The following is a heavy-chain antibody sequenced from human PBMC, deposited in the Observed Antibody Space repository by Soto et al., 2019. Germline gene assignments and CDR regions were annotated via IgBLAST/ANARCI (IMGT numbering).Heavy chain of an antibody. J-gene: IGHJ4*02. CDR3: ARDPSRYAIRLPSYFDY. Sequence: GGSLRLSCAASGFTFSSYSMNWVRQAPGKGLEWVSYISSSSSTIYYADSVKGRFTISRDNAKNSLYLQMNSLRAEDTAVYYCARDPSRYAIRLPSYFDYWGQGTLVTVSS. CDR2: ISSSSSTI. CDR1: GFTFSSYS. V-gene: IGHV3-48*01. D-gene: IGHD2-8*01.